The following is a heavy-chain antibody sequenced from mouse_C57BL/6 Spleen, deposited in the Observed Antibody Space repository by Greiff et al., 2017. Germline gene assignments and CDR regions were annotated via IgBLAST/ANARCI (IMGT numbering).Heavy chain of an antibody. J-gene: IGHJ3*01. CDR1: GYTFTDYN. V-gene: IGHV1-22*01. Sequence: VQLQQSGPELVKPGASVKMSCKASGYTFTDYNMHWVKQSHGKSLEWIGYINPNNGGTSYNQKFKGKATLTVNKSSSTAYMELRSLTSEDAAVYYCARSTAQATSFAYWGQGTLDTVSA. CDR3: ARSTAQATSFAY. CDR2: INPNNGGT. D-gene: IGHD3-2*02.